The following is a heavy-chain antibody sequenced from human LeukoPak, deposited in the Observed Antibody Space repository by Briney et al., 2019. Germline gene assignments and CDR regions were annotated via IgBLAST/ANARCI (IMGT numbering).Heavy chain of an antibody. Sequence: QPGGSLRLSCATSGFTFCRYWMNWVRQAPGKGLEWVASIKQDGSEKYYVDSVRGRFTISRDNAKNSLFLQMNSLRAEDTAIYYCATSGWGLRTPFDYWGQGTLVTVSS. J-gene: IGHJ4*02. CDR1: GFTFCRYW. CDR3: ATSGWGLRTPFDY. V-gene: IGHV3-7*05. D-gene: IGHD1-26*01. CDR2: IKQDGSEK.